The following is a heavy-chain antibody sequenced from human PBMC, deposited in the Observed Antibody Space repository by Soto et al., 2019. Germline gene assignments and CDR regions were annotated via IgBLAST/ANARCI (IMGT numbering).Heavy chain of an antibody. CDR3: AKMASPGKTFVDY. J-gene: IGHJ4*02. Sequence: ASVKVSCKASRYAFTNYNIHWVRLAHGQGLQWMGEVNPSRGTAGYAETFQGRVTMSRDASTRTVYMVLTSLTPEDTAIYYCAKMASPGKTFVDYWGQGSLVTVSS. CDR2: VNPSRGTA. V-gene: IGHV1-46*01. CDR1: RYAFTNYN.